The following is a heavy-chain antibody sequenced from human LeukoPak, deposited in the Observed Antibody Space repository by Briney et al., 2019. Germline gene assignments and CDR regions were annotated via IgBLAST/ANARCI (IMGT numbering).Heavy chain of an antibody. CDR1: GGSTSSDY. V-gene: IGHV4-4*07. D-gene: IGHD3-22*01. CDR3: ARGLMTYYYGSSASRPRPNYYFDC. CDR2: IDTSGST. Sequence: SETLSLTCTVSGGSTSSDYWNWIRQPAGEGLEWIGRIDTSGSTNYNPSLNSRVTMSIDTSKNQFSLRLSSVTAADTALYYCARGLMTYYYGSSASRPRPNYYFDCWGQGILVTVSS. J-gene: IGHJ4*02.